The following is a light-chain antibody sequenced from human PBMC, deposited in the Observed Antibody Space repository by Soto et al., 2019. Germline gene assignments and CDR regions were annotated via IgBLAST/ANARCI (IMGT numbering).Light chain of an antibody. CDR1: SSYVGGYNY. V-gene: IGLV2-14*01. CDR2: EVS. J-gene: IGLJ1*01. CDR3: SSYITTSTRV. Sequence: SALTQPASVSGSPGQSITISCTGTSSYVGGYNYVSWYQQHPGRAPKLLIYEVSNRPSGVSNRFSGSKSGNTASLTISGLQAEDEADYYCSSYITTSTRVFGTGTKLTVL.